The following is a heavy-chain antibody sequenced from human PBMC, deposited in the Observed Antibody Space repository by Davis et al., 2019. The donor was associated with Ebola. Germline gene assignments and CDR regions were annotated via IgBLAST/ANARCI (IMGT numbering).Heavy chain of an antibody. CDR3: VRSVPPVSSTSTSGDYLDY. CDR1: GGSFSGYY. Sequence: MPSETLSLTCAVYGGSFSGYYWRCIRQLQGKGLEWIGEINHSGSTDYNPSLKSRVTISVDTSKNQFSPKLTSVTAADTAIYYWVRSVPPVSSTSTSGDYLDYWGQGTQVTVSS. D-gene: IGHD6-6*01. CDR2: INHSGST. J-gene: IGHJ4*02. V-gene: IGHV4-34*01.